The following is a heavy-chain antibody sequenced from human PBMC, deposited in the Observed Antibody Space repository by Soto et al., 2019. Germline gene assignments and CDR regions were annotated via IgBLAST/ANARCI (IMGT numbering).Heavy chain of an antibody. Sequence: GESLKISCKGSGFSFISYWISWVRQMPGKGLEWMGRIDPSDSYTNYSPSFQGHVTISVDKSISTAYLQWSSLKASDTAMYYCARDPPDFLSAFDYWGRGTLVTVSS. CDR2: IDPSDSYT. J-gene: IGHJ4*02. V-gene: IGHV5-10-1*01. CDR3: ARDPPDFLSAFDY. CDR1: GFSFISYW. D-gene: IGHD6-19*01.